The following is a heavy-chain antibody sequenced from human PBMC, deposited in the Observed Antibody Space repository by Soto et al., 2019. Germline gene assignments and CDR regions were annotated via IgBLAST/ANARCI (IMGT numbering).Heavy chain of an antibody. CDR3: ARHPERIAQIGWFDP. Sequence: GGSLRLSCAASGFTFSSYAMSWVRQAPGKGLEWVSDISASGGTTYYADSVKGRFTISRDNAKNLLYLQMNSLRAEDTAVYYCARHPERIAQIGWFDPWGQGTLVTVSS. V-gene: IGHV3-23*01. CDR1: GFTFSSYA. D-gene: IGHD6-13*01. CDR2: ISASGGTT. J-gene: IGHJ5*02.